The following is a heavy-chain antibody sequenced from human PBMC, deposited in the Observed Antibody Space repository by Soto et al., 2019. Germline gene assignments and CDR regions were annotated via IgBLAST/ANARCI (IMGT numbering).Heavy chain of an antibody. CDR2: INPSGGST. V-gene: IGHV1-46*01. J-gene: IGHJ4*02. CDR1: GYTFTSYY. Sequence: QVQLVQSGAEVKKPGASVKVSCKASGYTFTSYYMHWVRQAPGQGLEWMGIINPSGGSTSYAQKXQXRXXMTRDTSTSTVYMELSSLRSEDTAVYYCARRPFDYWGQGTLVTVSS. CDR3: ARRPFDY.